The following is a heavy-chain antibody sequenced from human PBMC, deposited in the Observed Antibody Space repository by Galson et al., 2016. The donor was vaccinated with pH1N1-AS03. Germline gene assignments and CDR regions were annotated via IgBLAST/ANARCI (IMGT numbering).Heavy chain of an antibody. Sequence: SLRLSCAASGYTLSTSGIHWVRQTPDKGLEWVAFLGHDRSLIQYAEKVEGRFTISRDDSKNTLYLQMNSLGPGDTAIYYCAKDGAWTFEVWGQGTMVTVSS. J-gene: IGHJ3*01. CDR1: GYTLSTSG. CDR2: LGHDRSLI. CDR3: AKDGAWTFEV. V-gene: IGHV3-30*02. D-gene: IGHD3-16*01.